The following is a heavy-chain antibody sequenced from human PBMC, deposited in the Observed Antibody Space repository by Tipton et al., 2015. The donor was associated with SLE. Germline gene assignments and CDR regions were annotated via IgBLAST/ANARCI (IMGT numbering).Heavy chain of an antibody. Sequence: SLRLSCAASGFTFSSYAMRWVRQAPGKGLEWVSVVYHDHTTSYADSVKGRFTISRDNSKNTLYLQVDSLRAEDTAIYYCAKFGDWGDLFFDFWGQGTLVTVSS. V-gene: IGHV3-23*03. CDR1: GFTFSSYA. J-gene: IGHJ4*02. D-gene: IGHD7-27*01. CDR2: VYHDHTT. CDR3: AKFGDWGDLFFDF.